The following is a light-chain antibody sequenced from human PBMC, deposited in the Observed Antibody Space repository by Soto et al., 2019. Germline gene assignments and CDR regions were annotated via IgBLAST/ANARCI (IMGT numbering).Light chain of an antibody. V-gene: IGKV3-20*01. J-gene: IGKJ1*01. Sequence: EIVMTQSPATLSVSPGERATLSCRASQSVRSSYLAWYQQTPGQAPRFLIYGASSRATGIPDRFSGSGSGTDFALTISRLEPEDFAVYYCQQYGSSPETFGQGTKVDIK. CDR1: QSVRSSY. CDR2: GAS. CDR3: QQYGSSPET.